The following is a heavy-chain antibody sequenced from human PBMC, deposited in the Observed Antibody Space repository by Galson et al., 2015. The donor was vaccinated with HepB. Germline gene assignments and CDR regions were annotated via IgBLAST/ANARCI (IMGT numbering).Heavy chain of an antibody. CDR3: ARVKRGEWYSFYYYGMDV. D-gene: IGHD3-10*01. J-gene: IGHJ6*02. Sequence: LRLSCAAPEFILSMYWMNWVRQAPGKGLEWVANIKEDGSEKNYVDSVKGRFTISRDNAKNSLYLQMNSLRAEDTAIYYCARVKRGEWYSFYYYGMDVWGQGTTVTVSS. CDR2: IKEDGSEK. CDR1: EFILSMYW. V-gene: IGHV3-7*05.